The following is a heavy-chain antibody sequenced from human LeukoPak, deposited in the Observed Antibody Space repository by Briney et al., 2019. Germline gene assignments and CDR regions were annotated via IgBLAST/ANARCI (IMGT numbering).Heavy chain of an antibody. J-gene: IGHJ5*02. V-gene: IGHV1-2*02. D-gene: IGHD2-8*02. CDR1: GYSFTDYY. CDR3: ARHGEYCTETSRFAAPNNWLDP. CDR2: INPNSGGT. Sequence: ASVKVSCKASGYSFTDYYIYWVRQAPGQGLEWMGWINPNSGGTKYAQDFQGRVTMTRDTSVNIIYMELSSLRSDDTAVYFCARHGEYCTETSRFAAPNNWLDPWGQGTQVTVSS.